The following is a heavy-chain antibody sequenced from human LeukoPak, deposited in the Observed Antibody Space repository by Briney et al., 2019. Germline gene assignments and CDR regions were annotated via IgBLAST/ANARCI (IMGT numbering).Heavy chain of an antibody. CDR1: GGSISSYY. Sequence: SETLSLTCTVSGGSISSYYWSWIRQPPGKGLEWIGYIYYSGSTNYNPSLKSRVTISVDTSKNQFSLKLSSVTAADTAVYYCARDRIDSGSYFLDYWGQGTLVTVSS. CDR2: IYYSGST. D-gene: IGHD1-26*01. J-gene: IGHJ4*02. CDR3: ARDRIDSGSYFLDY. V-gene: IGHV4-59*12.